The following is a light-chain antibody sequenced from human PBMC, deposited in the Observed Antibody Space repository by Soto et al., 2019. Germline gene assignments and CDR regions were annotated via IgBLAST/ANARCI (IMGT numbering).Light chain of an antibody. Sequence: EIVLTQSPGTLSLSPGQRATLSCRASQSLSSSFLAWYQQKPGQAPRLIIYGASSRAAGIPDRFSGSGSGTDFTLTISRLEPEDFAVYYCQQYGSSPPLTFGGGTKVDIK. V-gene: IGKV3-20*01. CDR1: QSLSSSF. CDR2: GAS. J-gene: IGKJ4*01. CDR3: QQYGSSPPLT.